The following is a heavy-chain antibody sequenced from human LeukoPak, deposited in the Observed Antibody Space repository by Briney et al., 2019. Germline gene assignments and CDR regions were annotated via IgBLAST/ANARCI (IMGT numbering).Heavy chain of an antibody. CDR3: ARDPRYCSSTSCYKGAYCFDY. V-gene: IGHV4-4*07. Sequence: SETLSLTCTVSGGSISSYYWSWIRQPAGKGLEWIGRIYTSGSTNYNPSLKSRVTMSVDTSKNQFSLKLSSVTAADTAVYYCARDPRYCSSTSCYKGAYCFDYWGQGTLVTVSS. CDR2: IYTSGST. CDR1: GGSISSYY. J-gene: IGHJ4*02. D-gene: IGHD2-2*02.